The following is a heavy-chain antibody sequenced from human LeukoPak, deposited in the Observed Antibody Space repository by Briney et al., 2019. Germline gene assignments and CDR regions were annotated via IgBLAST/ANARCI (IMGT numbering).Heavy chain of an antibody. D-gene: IGHD4-17*01. CDR2: IRYDGSNK. CDR1: GFTFSTYG. Sequence: GGSLRLSCAASGFTFSTYGMHWVRQAPGKGLEWVAFIRYDGSNKYYADSVKGQFTISRDNSKNTLYLQMNSLRAEDTAVHYCAKDHYYGDYADYWGQGTLVTVSS. CDR3: AKDHYYGDYADY. V-gene: IGHV3-30*02. J-gene: IGHJ4*02.